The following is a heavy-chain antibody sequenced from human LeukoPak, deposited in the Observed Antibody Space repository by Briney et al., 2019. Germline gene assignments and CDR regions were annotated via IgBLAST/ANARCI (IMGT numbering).Heavy chain of an antibody. CDR3: ARGYSGYDWGYYFDY. D-gene: IGHD5-12*01. Sequence: PSETLSLTCTVSGGSVSRGDHYWSWIRQPPGTGLEWIGYIYYSGNTYYNPSLKSRVTISVDTSKNQFSLKLSSVTAADTAVYYCARGYSGYDWGYYFDYWGQGTLVTVSS. V-gene: IGHV4-30-4*01. J-gene: IGHJ4*02. CDR2: IYYSGNT. CDR1: GGSVSRGDHY.